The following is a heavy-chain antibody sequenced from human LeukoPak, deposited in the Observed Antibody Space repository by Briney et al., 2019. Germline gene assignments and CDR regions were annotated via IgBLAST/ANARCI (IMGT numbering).Heavy chain of an antibody. CDR2: GSESGGT. Sequence: PSETLSLTCAVYGGSLNGHYWSWIRQPPGKGLEWIGEGSESGGTKFNPSLKSRVTISADTSKNQFSLKLNSVTAADTAVYYCAKNGQSGFSFDPWGQGTLVTVSS. CDR3: AKNGQSGFSFDP. V-gene: IGHV4-34*01. CDR1: GGSLNGHY. J-gene: IGHJ5*02. D-gene: IGHD3-3*01.